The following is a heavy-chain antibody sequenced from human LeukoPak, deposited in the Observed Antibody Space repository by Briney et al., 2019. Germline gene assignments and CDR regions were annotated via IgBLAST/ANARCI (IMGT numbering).Heavy chain of an antibody. CDR3: ARSLFRFLERSYRSYYYYYMDV. D-gene: IGHD3-3*01. Sequence: GASVKVSCKASGYIFTSYGITWVRQAPGQGLEWMGWISTYNGDTNYAQKFQERVTITRDMSTSTAYMELSSLRSEDTAVYYCARSLFRFLERSYRSYYYYYMDVWGKGTTVTVSS. CDR1: GYIFTSYG. J-gene: IGHJ6*03. V-gene: IGHV1-18*01. CDR2: ISTYNGDT.